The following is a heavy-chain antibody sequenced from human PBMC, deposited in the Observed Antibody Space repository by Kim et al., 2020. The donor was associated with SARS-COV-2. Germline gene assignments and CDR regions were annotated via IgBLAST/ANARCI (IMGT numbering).Heavy chain of an antibody. Sequence: TYSGGSTYYPDSGKGRFTISRDNSKNTLYLQMNSLRAEDTAVYYCAREGSWGQGTLVTVSS. CDR3: AREGS. J-gene: IGHJ4*02. CDR2: TYSGGST. V-gene: IGHV3-66*01.